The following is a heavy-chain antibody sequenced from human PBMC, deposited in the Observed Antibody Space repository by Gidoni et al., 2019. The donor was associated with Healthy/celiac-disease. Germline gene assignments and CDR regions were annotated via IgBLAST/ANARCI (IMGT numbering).Heavy chain of an antibody. CDR3: ARDGGIAARPADP. CDR2: SSPIFGTA. J-gene: IGHJ5*02. V-gene: IGHV1-69*01. D-gene: IGHD6-6*01. Sequence: QVQLVQSGAEVKKPGSSVKVSCKASGGTFSSYAISWVRQAPGQGLEWMGGSSPIFGTANYAQKLQGRVTITADESTSTAYMELSSLRSEDTAVDYCARDGGIAARPADPWGQGTLVTVSS. CDR1: GGTFSSYA.